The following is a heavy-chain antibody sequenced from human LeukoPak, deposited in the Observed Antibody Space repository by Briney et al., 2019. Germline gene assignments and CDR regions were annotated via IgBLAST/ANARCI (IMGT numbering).Heavy chain of an antibody. J-gene: IGHJ5*02. CDR3: ARDVGPRTENWFDP. D-gene: IGHD1-26*01. CDR2: ISSSGSTI. CDR1: GFTFSSYG. V-gene: IGHV3-48*03. Sequence: GGSLRLSCAASGFTFSSYGMNWVRQAPGKGLEWVTYISSSGSTIYYADSVKGRFTISRDNAKNSLYLQMNSLRAEDTAVYYCARDVGPRTENWFDPWGQGTLVTVSS.